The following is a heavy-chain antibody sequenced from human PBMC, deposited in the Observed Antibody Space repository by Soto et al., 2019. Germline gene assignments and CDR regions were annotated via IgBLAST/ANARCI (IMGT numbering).Heavy chain of an antibody. D-gene: IGHD1-26*01. CDR1: GFTFSSYD. J-gene: IGHJ5*02. V-gene: IGHV3-13*01. CDR3: AREVGATSPPTA. Sequence: GGSLRLSCAASGFTFSSYDMHWVRQATGKGLEWVSAIGTAGDTYYPGSVKGRFTISRENAKNSLYLQMNSLRAGDTAVYYCAREVGATSPPTASGQVTLLTVSS. CDR2: IGTAGDT.